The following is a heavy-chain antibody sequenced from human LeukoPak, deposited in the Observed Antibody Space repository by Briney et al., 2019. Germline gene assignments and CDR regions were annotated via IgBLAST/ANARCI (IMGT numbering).Heavy chain of an antibody. CDR2: ISYDGSNK. J-gene: IGHJ6*02. CDR1: GFTFSSYG. D-gene: IGHD3-22*01. Sequence: GGSLRFSCAASGFTFSSYGMPWVRQAPGKGLEWVAVISYDGSNKYYADSVKGRFTISRDNSKNTLYLQMNSLRAEDTAVYYCARDLYDSSGYYYYGMDVWGQGTTVTVSS. CDR3: ARDLYDSSGYYYYGMDV. V-gene: IGHV3-30*12.